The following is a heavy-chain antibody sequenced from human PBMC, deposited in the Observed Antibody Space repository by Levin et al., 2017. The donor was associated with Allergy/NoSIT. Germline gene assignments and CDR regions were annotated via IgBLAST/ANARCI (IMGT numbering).Heavy chain of an antibody. CDR3: ARTGYCSDGSCYSWFDP. D-gene: IGHD2-15*01. V-gene: IGHV1-2*06. CDR1: GYSFTDYY. Sequence: ASVKVSCKASGYSFTDYYMHWVRQAPGQGLEWMGRISPNSGGTNYAQKFQGRVTMTRDTSISTAYMELSRLRSDDTAVYYCARTGYCSDGSCYSWFDPWGQGTLVTVSS. J-gene: IGHJ5*02. CDR2: ISPNSGGT.